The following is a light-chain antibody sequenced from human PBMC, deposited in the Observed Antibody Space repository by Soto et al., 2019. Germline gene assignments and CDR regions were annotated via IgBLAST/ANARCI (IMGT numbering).Light chain of an antibody. Sequence: ETVMTQSQATLSVSPGERAPLSCRAGQSISNDLAWYQHKPGQAPRLLIYGASTTATGIPVRFSGSGSGTEFTLTISSLQSEDFAVYYCQQYNNWPRTFGQGTKLEIK. V-gene: IGKV3-15*01. CDR1: QSISND. CDR3: QQYNNWPRT. CDR2: GAS. J-gene: IGKJ2*01.